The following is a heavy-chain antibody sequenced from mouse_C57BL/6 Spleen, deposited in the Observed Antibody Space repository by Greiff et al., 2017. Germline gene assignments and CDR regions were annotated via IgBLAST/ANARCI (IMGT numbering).Heavy chain of an antibody. V-gene: IGHV1-69*01. D-gene: IGHD1-1*01. J-gene: IGHJ1*03. Sequence: QVQLQQPGAELVMPGASVKLSCKASGYTFTSSWMHWVKQRPGQGLEWIGEIDPSDSYTNYNRKFKGKSTVTVDKSSSTAYMQRSSLTSDDSAVYYCASDYCGSSYWYLDVWGTGTTVTVSS. CDR1: GYTFTSSW. CDR3: ASDYCGSSYWYLDV. CDR2: IDPSDSYT.